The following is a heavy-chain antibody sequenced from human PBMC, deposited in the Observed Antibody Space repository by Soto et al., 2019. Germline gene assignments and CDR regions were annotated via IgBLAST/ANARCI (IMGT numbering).Heavy chain of an antibody. CDR2: IYYSGST. Sequence: SETLSLTCTVSGGSISSYYWSWIRQPPGKGLEWIGYIYYSGSTNYNPSLKSRVTISVDTSKNQFSLKLGSVTAADTAVYYCARDGGYGGNSYYYGMDVWGQGTTVTVSS. CDR1: GGSISSYY. V-gene: IGHV4-59*01. D-gene: IGHD4-17*01. J-gene: IGHJ6*02. CDR3: ARDGGYGGNSYYYGMDV.